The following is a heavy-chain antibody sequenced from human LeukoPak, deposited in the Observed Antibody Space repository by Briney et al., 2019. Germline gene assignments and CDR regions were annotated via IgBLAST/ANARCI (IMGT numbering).Heavy chain of an antibody. V-gene: IGHV4-34*01. D-gene: IGHD2-15*01. CDR2: ISNCGSP. J-gene: IGHJ5*02. CDR1: GGSFSGYY. Sequence: PSETLSLTCAVYGGSFSGYYWSWIRQPPGKGLEWIGSISNCGSPYYNPSLKSRVTMSVDTPNNHFSLRLSSVTAADTAVYYCVRDGGFYYTASPNSWFDPWGQGTLVTVSS. CDR3: VRDGGFYYTASPNSWFDP.